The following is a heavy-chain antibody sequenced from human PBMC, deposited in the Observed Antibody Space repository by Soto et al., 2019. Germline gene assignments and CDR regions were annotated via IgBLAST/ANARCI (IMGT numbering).Heavy chain of an antibody. Sequence: GGSLRLSCAAYGFTFSSYSMNWVRQAPGKGLDWVSSISSSSSYIYYADSVKGRFTISRDNAKNSLYLQMNSLRAEDTAVYYCARGLHYYDSSVYYGYWGQGT. J-gene: IGHJ4*02. V-gene: IGHV3-21*01. CDR3: ARGLHYYDSSVYYGY. D-gene: IGHD3-22*01. CDR1: GFTFSSYS. CDR2: ISSSSSYI.